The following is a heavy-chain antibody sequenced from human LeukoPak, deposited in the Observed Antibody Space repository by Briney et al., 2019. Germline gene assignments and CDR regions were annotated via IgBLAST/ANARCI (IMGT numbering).Heavy chain of an antibody. CDR1: GFTFSRYT. V-gene: IGHV3-48*04. CDR2: ISSSSSTI. Sequence: GGSLRLSCAASGFTFSRYTMNWVRQAPGKGLEWVSYISSSSSTIYYVDSVKGRFTISRDNAKNSVYLQMNSLRAEDTAVYYCARGAIDYYGSRSYPFDYWGQGTLVTVSS. CDR3: ARGAIDYYGSRSYPFDY. D-gene: IGHD3-10*01. J-gene: IGHJ4*02.